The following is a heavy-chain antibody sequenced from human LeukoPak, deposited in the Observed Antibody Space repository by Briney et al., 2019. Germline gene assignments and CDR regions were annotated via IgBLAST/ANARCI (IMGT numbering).Heavy chain of an antibody. CDR3: ATAAAGLPTPFDY. CDR2: FDPEDGET. Sequence: ASVKVSCKVSGYTLTELSMHWVRQAPGKGLEWMGGFDPEDGETIYAQKFQGRVTMTEDSSTDTAYMELSSLRSEDTAVYYCATAAAGLPTPFDYWGQGILVTVSS. D-gene: IGHD6-13*01. V-gene: IGHV1-24*01. J-gene: IGHJ4*02. CDR1: GYTLTELS.